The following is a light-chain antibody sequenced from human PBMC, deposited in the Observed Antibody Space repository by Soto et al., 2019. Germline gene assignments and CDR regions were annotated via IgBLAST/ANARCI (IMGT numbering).Light chain of an antibody. CDR1: QKINNW. CDR3: QHYNDYVVWT. V-gene: IGKV1-5*01. CDR2: DVS. J-gene: IGKJ1*01. Sequence: DIQMTQSPSTLSAFLGDKVTITSRASQKINNWLAWYQQRPGKAPNLLIYDVSNLGSGVPSRFSGSGSGTEFTLTISSLQPDDFATYYCQHYNDYVVWTFGQGTKVDIK.